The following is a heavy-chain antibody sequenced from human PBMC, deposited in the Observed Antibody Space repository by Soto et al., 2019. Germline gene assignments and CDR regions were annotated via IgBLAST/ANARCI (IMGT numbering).Heavy chain of an antibody. D-gene: IGHD3-16*01. Sequence: QITLKESGPTLVKSTQTLTLTCTFSGFSLTTSGVGVGWIRQPPGKALEWLALIYWDDDKRYSPSLKSRLTITNPTSKHQLVLMMTNIDPVDTATYYCAHSLGEDWFDPWGQGTLVTVSS. CDR3: AHSLGEDWFDP. J-gene: IGHJ5*02. V-gene: IGHV2-5*02. CDR1: GFSLTTSGVG. CDR2: IYWDDDK.